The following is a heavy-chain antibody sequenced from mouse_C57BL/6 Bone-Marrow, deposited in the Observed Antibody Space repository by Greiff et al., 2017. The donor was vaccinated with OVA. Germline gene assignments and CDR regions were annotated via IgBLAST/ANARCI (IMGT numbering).Heavy chain of an antibody. Sequence: QVHVKQSGPELARPWASVKISCQAFYTFSRRVHFAIRDTNYWMQWVKQRPGQGLEWIGAIYPGNGDPSYNQKFKGKATLTADKPARTAYMQLSSLTAADLAVYYCAWGYGSSFLDYWGQGTTRTVSS. CDR2: GQGLEWIG. D-gene: IGHD1-1*01. CDR1: YTFSRRVH. V-gene: IGHV1-87*01. J-gene: IGHJ2*01. CDR3: AADLAVYYCAWGYGSSFLDY.